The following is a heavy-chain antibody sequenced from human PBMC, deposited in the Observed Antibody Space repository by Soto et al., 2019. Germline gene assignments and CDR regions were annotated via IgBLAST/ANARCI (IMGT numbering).Heavy chain of an antibody. D-gene: IGHD6-19*01. Sequence: QVQLVESGGGVVQPGRSRRLSCAASRFSFSSNGMHWVRQAPGKGLEWVAATSFDGNNQYYAESVKGRFTVSRDNSKKNLSLQMNNLRPEDTAVYYCATPRSWLVAPFDNWGQGTLVTVPS. CDR3: ATPRSWLVAPFDN. CDR1: RFSFSSNG. V-gene: IGHV3-30*03. J-gene: IGHJ4*02. CDR2: TSFDGNNQ.